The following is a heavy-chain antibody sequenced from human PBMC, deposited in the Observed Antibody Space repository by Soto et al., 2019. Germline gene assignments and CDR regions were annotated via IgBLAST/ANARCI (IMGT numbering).Heavy chain of an antibody. Sequence: QVQLQESGPGLVKPSQTLSLTCTVSGGSISSGDYYWSWIRQPPGKGLEWIGYIYYSGSTYYNPSLKSRFTISVDTSKNQFSLKLSSVTAADTAVYYCARRVATRGGGYYYYGMDVWGQGTTVTVSS. CDR3: ARRVATRGGGYYYYGMDV. D-gene: IGHD3-10*01. J-gene: IGHJ6*02. CDR1: GGSISSGDYY. V-gene: IGHV4-30-4*01. CDR2: IYYSGST.